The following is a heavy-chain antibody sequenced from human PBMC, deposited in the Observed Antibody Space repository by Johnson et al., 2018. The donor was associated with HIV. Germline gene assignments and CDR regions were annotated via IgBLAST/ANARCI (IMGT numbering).Heavy chain of an antibody. CDR2: ISDDGSNK. V-gene: IGHV3-30*04. Sequence: QVQLVESGGGVVQPGRSLRLSCTASAFTFSSYAMHWVRQAPGKGLDWVAVISDDGSNKYYADSVKGRFTISRDNSKNTLYLQMNSLRAEDTAVYYCARAHDAFDIWGQGTMVTVSS. J-gene: IGHJ3*02. CDR1: AFTFSSYA. CDR3: ARAHDAFDI.